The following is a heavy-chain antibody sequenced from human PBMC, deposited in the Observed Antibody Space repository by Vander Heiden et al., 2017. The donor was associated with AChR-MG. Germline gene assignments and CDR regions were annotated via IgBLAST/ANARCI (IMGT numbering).Heavy chain of an antibody. D-gene: IGHD3-22*01. CDR1: GFSLSPSGMC. CDR2: IDWDDDK. J-gene: IGHJ4*02. CDR3: ARTRHYYDSSGYYPAHFDY. Sequence: QVTLRESGPALVTPTQTLTLTCTFSGFSLSPSGMCVSWIRQPPGKALEWLALIDWDDDKYYSTSLKTRLTISKDTSKNQVVLTMTNMDPVDTATYYCARTRHYYDSSGYYPAHFDYWGQGTLVTVSS. V-gene: IGHV2-70*01.